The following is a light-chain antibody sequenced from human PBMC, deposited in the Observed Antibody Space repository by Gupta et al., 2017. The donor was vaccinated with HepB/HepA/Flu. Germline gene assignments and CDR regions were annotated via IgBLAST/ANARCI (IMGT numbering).Light chain of an antibody. CDR1: QSVSSY. CDR2: DAF. V-gene: IGKV3-11*01. Sequence: EIVLTQSPATLSLSPGERATLSCRASQSVSSYLAWYQQKPGQAPRLLIYDAFNRATGIPDRFSGSGSGTDFTLTSSRLEPEDFAVYYWQQRSNWLTFGGGTKVDIK. CDR3: QQRSNWLT. J-gene: IGKJ4*01.